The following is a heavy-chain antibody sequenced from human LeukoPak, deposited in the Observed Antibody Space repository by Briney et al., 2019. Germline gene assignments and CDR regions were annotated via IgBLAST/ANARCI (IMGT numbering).Heavy chain of an antibody. D-gene: IGHD6-25*01. J-gene: IGHJ4*02. CDR1: GGSISSGGYY. V-gene: IGHV4-30-2*01. Sequence: PSQTLSLTCTVSGGSISSGGYYWSWTRQPPGKGLEWIGYIYHSGSTYYNPSLKSRINISLDRSKTQFTLKLSSVTAADTAVYYCARGGGSNFDYWGQGTLVTVSS. CDR3: ARGGGSNFDY. CDR2: IYHSGST.